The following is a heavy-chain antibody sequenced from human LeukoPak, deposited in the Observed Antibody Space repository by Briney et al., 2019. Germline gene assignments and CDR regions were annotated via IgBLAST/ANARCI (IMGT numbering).Heavy chain of an antibody. CDR2: ISGSGGST. V-gene: IGHV3-23*01. Sequence: GGSLRLSCAASGFTFSCCAMSWVRQAPGKGLEWVSAISGSGGSTYYADSVRGRFTISRDNSKNTLYLQMNSLRAEDTAVYYCAKVGIAARPDEAFFDYWGQGTLVTVSS. CDR3: AKVGIAARPDEAFFDY. J-gene: IGHJ4*02. D-gene: IGHD6-6*01. CDR1: GFTFSCCA.